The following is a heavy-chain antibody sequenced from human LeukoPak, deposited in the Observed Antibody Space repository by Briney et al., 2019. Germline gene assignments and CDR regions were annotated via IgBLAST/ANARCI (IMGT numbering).Heavy chain of an antibody. CDR2: ISCDGSDK. CDR3: TEERDRDGYFRY. V-gene: IGHV3-30-3*02. CDR1: VFTFSNSA. J-gene: IGHJ4*02. Sequence: GGSLRLSCAASVFTFSNSAMHWVRQAPGKGLEWMTFISCDGSDKYYADAAKGRFTISRDNSKNTLYLEMSSLGLQDTAVYYCTEERDRDGYFRYWGQGTLVTVSS. D-gene: IGHD2-8*01.